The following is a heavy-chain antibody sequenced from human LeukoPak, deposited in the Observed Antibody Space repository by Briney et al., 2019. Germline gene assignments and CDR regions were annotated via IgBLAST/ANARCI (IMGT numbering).Heavy chain of an antibody. CDR2: ISWNSDTI. CDR3: AKGQWLLQGHFDS. CDR1: GFTFDDFA. Sequence: PGGSLRLSCAASGFTFDDFAMHWVRQAPGKGLEWVSSISWNSDTIRYTDSVKGRFTISRDNAKNSLYLQMNSLRTEDTALYYCAKGQWLLQGHFDSWGQGTLVTVSS. D-gene: IGHD6-19*01. J-gene: IGHJ4*02. V-gene: IGHV3-9*01.